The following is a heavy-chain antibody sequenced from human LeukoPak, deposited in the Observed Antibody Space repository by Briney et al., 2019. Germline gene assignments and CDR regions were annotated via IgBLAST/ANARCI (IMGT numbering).Heavy chain of an antibody. CDR2: ISGGGGVT. CDR3: AKDSRQYCSSTSYSHYFDY. Sequence: PGGSLRLSCAASGFTFSSYAISWVRQAPGKGLEWVSAISGGGGVTYYADSVKGRFTISRDNSKNTLYLQMNSLRAEDTAVYYCAKDSRQYCSSTSYSHYFDYWGQGTLVTVSS. J-gene: IGHJ4*02. D-gene: IGHD2-2*01. CDR1: GFTFSSYA. V-gene: IGHV3-23*01.